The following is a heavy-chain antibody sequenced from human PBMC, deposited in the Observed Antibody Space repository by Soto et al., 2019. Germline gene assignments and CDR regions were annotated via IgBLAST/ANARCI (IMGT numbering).Heavy chain of an antibody. CDR2: IIPIFGTA. CDR1: GGTFSSYA. V-gene: IGHV1-69*13. Sequence: ASVKVSCKASGGTFSSYAISWVRQAPGQGLEWMGGIIPIFGTANYAQKFQGRVTITADESASTAYMELSSLRSEDTAVYYCASEYCSGGSSYHPSWFDPWGQGTLVTVSS. D-gene: IGHD2-15*01. CDR3: ASEYCSGGSSYHPSWFDP. J-gene: IGHJ5*02.